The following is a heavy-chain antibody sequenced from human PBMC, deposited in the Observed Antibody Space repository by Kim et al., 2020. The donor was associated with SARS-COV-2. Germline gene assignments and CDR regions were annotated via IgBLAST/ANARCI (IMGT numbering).Heavy chain of an antibody. CDR3: VRADSAMVPFDY. J-gene: IGHJ4*02. Sequence: GGSLRLSCAASGFTFNRNGMHWVRQAPAKGLEWVAVIWYDGSIKYYADSVEGRFTISRDNSKNTLYLQMDSLRVEDTAVYYCVRADSAMVPFDYWGQGTVVTVSS. CDR2: IWYDGSIK. V-gene: IGHV3-33*01. D-gene: IGHD5-18*01. CDR1: GFTFNRNG.